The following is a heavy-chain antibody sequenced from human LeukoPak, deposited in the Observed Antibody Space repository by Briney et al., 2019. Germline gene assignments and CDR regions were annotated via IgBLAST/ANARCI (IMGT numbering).Heavy chain of an antibody. CDR2: FNPNSGGT. CDR3: ARIGYNHYFDY. CDR1: GYTFTDYY. J-gene: IGHJ4*02. Sequence: ASVKVSCKASGYTFTDYYLHWVRQAPGHGLEWMGWFNPNSGGTNYAQTFQGRVTMTRDTSITTAYLELSRLRSDDTAVYYCARIGYNHYFDYWGQGTLVTVTS. D-gene: IGHD1-14*01. V-gene: IGHV1-2*02.